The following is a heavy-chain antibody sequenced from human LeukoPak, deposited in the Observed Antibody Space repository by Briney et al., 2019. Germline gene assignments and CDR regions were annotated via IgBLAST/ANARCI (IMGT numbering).Heavy chain of an antibody. CDR3: ARDPISSWQYYYYMDV. D-gene: IGHD2-15*01. CDR1: GFTFSNYS. V-gene: IGHV3-7*01. CDR2: IKQDGSEK. Sequence: HPGGSLRLSCAASGFTFSNYSMNWVRQAPGKGLEWVANIKQDGSEKYYVDSVKGRFTISRDNAKNSLYLQMNSLRAEDTAVYYCARDPISSWQYYYYMDVWGKGTTVTVSS. J-gene: IGHJ6*03.